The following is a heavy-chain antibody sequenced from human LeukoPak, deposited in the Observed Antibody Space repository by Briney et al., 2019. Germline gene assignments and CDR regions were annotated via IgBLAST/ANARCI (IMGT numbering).Heavy chain of an antibody. D-gene: IGHD2/OR15-2a*01. CDR1: GLTFSSSW. CDR3: ARDLAFSRLDY. J-gene: IGHJ4*02. V-gene: IGHV3-7*01. CDR2: INPDGIKR. Sequence: PGGSLRLSCAVSGLTFSSSWMDWVRQAPRKGLEWVASINPDGIKRYSADSVKGRFTISRDNARNSLYLQMDSLRVEDTAFYYCARDLAFSRLDYWGQGVLVTVSS.